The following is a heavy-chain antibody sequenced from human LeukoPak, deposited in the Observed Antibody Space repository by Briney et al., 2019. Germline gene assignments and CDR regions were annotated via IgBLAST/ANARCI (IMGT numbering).Heavy chain of an antibody. CDR1: EYTFTSYD. CDR2: MNPNSGNT. V-gene: IGHV1-8*01. D-gene: IGHD3-3*01. J-gene: IGHJ6*03. CDR3: ARSTIFGVVTYMDV. Sequence: ASVKVSCKASEYTFTSYDINWVRQATGQGLEWMGWMNPNSGNTGYAQKFQGRVTMTRNTSISTAYMELSSLRSEDTAVYYCARSTIFGVVTYMDVWGKGTTVTVSS.